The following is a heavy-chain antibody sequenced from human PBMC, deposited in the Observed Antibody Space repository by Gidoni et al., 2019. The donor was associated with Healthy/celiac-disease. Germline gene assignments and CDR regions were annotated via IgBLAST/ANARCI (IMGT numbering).Heavy chain of an antibody. CDR3: ARQVWGSGSYRWFDP. J-gene: IGHJ5*02. V-gene: IGHV1-2*02. Sequence: QVQLVQSGAEVKKPGASVKVSCKASGYTFTGYYMHWVRQAPGQGLEWMGWINPNSGGTNYAQKFQGRVTMTRDTSISTAYMELSRLRSDDTAVYYCARQVWGSGSYRWFDPWGQGTLVTVSS. CDR1: GYTFTGYY. CDR2: INPNSGGT. D-gene: IGHD3-10*01.